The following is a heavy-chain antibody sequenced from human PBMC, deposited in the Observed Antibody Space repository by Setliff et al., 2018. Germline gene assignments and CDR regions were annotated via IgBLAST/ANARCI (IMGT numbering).Heavy chain of an antibody. J-gene: IGHJ6*02. Sequence: ASETLSLTCTVSGGSISSSNYYWGWIRQPPGKGLEWIGNIYYGGSAYYNPSLKGRVTISVDTSKNQFSLKLSSVTAADTAVYYCAREAVYSSSWYFYYYGMDVWGQGTTVTVS. D-gene: IGHD6-13*01. V-gene: IGHV4-39*07. CDR1: GGSISSSNYY. CDR3: AREAVYSSSWYFYYYGMDV. CDR2: IYYGGSA.